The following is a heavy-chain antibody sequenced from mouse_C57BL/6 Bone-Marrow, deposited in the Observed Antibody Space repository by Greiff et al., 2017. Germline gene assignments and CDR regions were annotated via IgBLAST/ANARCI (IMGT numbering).Heavy chain of an antibody. V-gene: IGHV5-9*01. Sequence: EVQGVESGGGLVKPGGSLKLSCAASGFTFSSYTMSWVRQTPEKRLEWVASISGGGGNTYYPDSVKGRFTISRDNAKNTLYLQMSSLRSEDTALYYCARNLITTVVPVAYWGQGTLVTVSA. CDR2: ISGGGGNT. J-gene: IGHJ3*01. CDR1: GFTFSSYT. D-gene: IGHD1-1*01. CDR3: ARNLITTVVPVAY.